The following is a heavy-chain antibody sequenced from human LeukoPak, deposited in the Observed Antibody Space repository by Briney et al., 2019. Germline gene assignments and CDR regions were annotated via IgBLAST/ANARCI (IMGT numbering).Heavy chain of an antibody. J-gene: IGHJ3*02. V-gene: IGHV3-48*04. Sequence: GGSLRLSCAASGFTFSSYSMNWVRQAPGKGLEWVSYISSSSSTIYYADSVKGRFTISRDNAKNSLYLQMNSLRAEDTAVYYCARDNGAGWLQSGGAFDIWGQGTMVTVSS. CDR2: ISSSSSTI. D-gene: IGHD5-24*01. CDR1: GFTFSSYS. CDR3: ARDNGAGWLQSGGAFDI.